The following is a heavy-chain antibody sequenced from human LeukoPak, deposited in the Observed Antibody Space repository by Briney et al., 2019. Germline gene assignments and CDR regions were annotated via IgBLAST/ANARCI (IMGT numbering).Heavy chain of an antibody. D-gene: IGHD3-22*01. J-gene: IGHJ4*02. V-gene: IGHV3-23*01. CDR3: AKGTRRYSGYHPDY. CDR1: GFTFSNNA. CDR2: ITGSDDST. Sequence: GGSLRLSCAASGFTFSNNAMTWVRQAPGEGLEWVSTITGSDDSTYYADSVKGRFTISRDYSKNTVFLQLNNLRAEDTAMYYCAKGTRRYSGYHPDYWGQGTLVTVSS.